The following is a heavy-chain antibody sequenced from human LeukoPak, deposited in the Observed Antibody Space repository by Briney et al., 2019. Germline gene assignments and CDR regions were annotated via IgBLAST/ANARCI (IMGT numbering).Heavy chain of an antibody. Sequence: SETLSLTCAVYGGSFSGYYWSWIRQPPGKGLEWIGEINHSGSTNYNPSLKSRVTISVDTSKNQFSLKPSSVTAADTAVYYCARGITMIVVVSPYYFDYWGQGTLVTVSS. J-gene: IGHJ4*02. CDR3: ARGITMIVVVSPYYFDY. D-gene: IGHD3-22*01. CDR2: INHSGST. CDR1: GGSFSGYY. V-gene: IGHV4-34*01.